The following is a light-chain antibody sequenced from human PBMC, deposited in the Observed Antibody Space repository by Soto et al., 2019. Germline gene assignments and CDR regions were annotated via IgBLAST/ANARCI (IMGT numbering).Light chain of an antibody. CDR1: QSISSY. CDR3: QQSYSTLSYT. CDR2: AAS. V-gene: IGKV1-39*01. Sequence: DIQMTQSPSSLSASVGDRVTITCRASQSISSYLNWYQQKPGKAPKLLIYAASSLQSGVPSRFSGSGSGTDFTLTISSLPPEDFATYYCQQSYSTLSYTFGQGTKLEIK. J-gene: IGKJ2*01.